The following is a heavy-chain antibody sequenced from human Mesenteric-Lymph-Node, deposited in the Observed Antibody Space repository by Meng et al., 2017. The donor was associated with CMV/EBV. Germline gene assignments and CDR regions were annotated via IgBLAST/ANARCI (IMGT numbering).Heavy chain of an antibody. Sequence: SETLSLTCTVSGASISSSGYYWGWIRQPPGKELEWLGYIYFTGSTNYNPSLKSRATFSIDTSKSQFSLTLNSVTAADTAVYYCAAHGGAGVYFIQFWGPGTRVTVSS. D-gene: IGHD4-23*01. J-gene: IGHJ1*01. CDR1: GASISSSGYY. V-gene: IGHV4-61*05. CDR3: AAHGGAGVYFIQF. CDR2: IYFTGST.